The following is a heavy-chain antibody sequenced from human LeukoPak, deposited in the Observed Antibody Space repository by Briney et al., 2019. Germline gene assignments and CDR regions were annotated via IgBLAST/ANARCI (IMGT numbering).Heavy chain of an antibody. D-gene: IGHD1-1*01. CDR1: GYPFSGYY. CDR2: INPKTGDT. J-gene: IGHJ6*03. Sequence: ASVRVSCQTSGYPFSGYYLHWVRQAPGQGLEWVGFINPKTGDTTYGQKFQDRVTVTSDSSITTVYLDLTSLTSDDTAVYYCARNPFHYCSYNPCPTYFYYYYLDVWGEGTAVIVS. V-gene: IGHV1-2*02. CDR3: ARNPFHYCSYNPCPTYFYYYYLDV.